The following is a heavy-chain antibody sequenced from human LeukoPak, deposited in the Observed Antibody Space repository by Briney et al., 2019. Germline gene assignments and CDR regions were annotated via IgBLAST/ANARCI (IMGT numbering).Heavy chain of an antibody. J-gene: IGHJ4*02. CDR2: INSDGSST. CDR3: AKYYDSSAYYWFDY. D-gene: IGHD3-22*01. CDR1: GFTFSSYW. V-gene: IGHV3-74*01. Sequence: PGGSLRLSCAASGFTFSSYWMHWVREAPGKGLVWVSRINSDGSSTSYADSVKGRFTISRDNAKNTLYLQMNSLRAEDTAVYYCAKYYDSSAYYWFDYWGQGTLVTVSS.